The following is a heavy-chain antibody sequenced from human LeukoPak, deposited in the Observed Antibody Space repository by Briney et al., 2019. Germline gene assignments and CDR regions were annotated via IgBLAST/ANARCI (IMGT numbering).Heavy chain of an antibody. V-gene: IGHV1-2*04. CDR2: INPNSGGT. Sequence: ASVKVSCKASGYTFTGYYMHWVRQAPGQGLEWMGWINPNSGGTNYAQKFQGWVTMTRDTSISTAYMELSRLRPDDTAVYYCAREIRDCSSTSCYNYYGMDVWGQGTTVTVSS. CDR1: GYTFTGYY. D-gene: IGHD2-2*01. CDR3: AREIRDCSSTSCYNYYGMDV. J-gene: IGHJ6*02.